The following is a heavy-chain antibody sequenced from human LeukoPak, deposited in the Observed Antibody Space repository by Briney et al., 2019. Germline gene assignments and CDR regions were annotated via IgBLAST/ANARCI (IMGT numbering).Heavy chain of an antibody. Sequence: PSETLSLTCAVSGYSISSGYYWSWIRQPPGKGLEWIGYIYYSGSTNYNPSLKSRVTISVDTSKDQFSLKLSSVTAADTAVYYCARSFYYYYYMDVGGKGTTVTVSS. V-gene: IGHV4-61*01. J-gene: IGHJ6*03. CDR2: IYYSGST. CDR3: ARSFYYYYYMDV. CDR1: GYSISSGYY.